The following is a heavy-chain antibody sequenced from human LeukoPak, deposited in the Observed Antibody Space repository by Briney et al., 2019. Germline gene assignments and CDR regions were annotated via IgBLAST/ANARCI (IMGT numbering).Heavy chain of an antibody. D-gene: IGHD5-24*01. CDR1: GFTFRNYA. V-gene: IGHV3-23*01. CDR3: ARGDGYNFFDY. CDR2: ISGSGGST. Sequence: GGSLRLSCVASGFTFRNYAMSWVRQAPGEGLEWVSGISGSGGSTYYAESVKGRFTISRDNSENTLYLQMKSLRAEDTAVYYCARGDGYNFFDYWGQGTLVTVSS. J-gene: IGHJ4*02.